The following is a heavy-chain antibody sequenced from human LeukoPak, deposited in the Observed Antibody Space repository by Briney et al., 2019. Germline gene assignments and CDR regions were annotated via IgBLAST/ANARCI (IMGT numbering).Heavy chain of an antibody. CDR3: ARAPGESYVDY. J-gene: IGHJ4*02. V-gene: IGHV3-30*03. CDR2: ISYDGSNK. CDR1: GFTFSSYG. Sequence: PGGSLRLSCAASGFTFSSYGMHWVRQAPGKGLEWVAVISYDGSNKYYADSVKGRFTISRDNSKNTLYLQMNSLRAEDTAVYYCARAPGESYVDYWGQGTLVTVSS. D-gene: IGHD3-10*01.